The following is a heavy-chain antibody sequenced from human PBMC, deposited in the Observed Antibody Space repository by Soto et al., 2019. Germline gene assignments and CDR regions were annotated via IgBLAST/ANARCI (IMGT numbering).Heavy chain of an antibody. D-gene: IGHD3-10*01. CDR2: IWYDGSNK. V-gene: IGHV3-33*01. CDR3: ARDGSGDRHAVDI. J-gene: IGHJ3*02. Sequence: QVQLVESGGGVVQSGRSLRLSCAASGFSFSSYGMQWVRQAPGKGLEWVAVIWYDGSNKYYADSVKGRFTISRDNSKNTIYLLMNSLRAEDTAVYYCARDGSGDRHAVDIWGQGTMVTVSS. CDR1: GFSFSSYG.